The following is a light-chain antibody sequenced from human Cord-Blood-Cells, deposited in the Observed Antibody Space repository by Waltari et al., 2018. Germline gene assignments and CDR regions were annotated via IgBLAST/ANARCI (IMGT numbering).Light chain of an antibody. CDR2: EGS. CDR3: CSYAGSSTYV. V-gene: IGLV2-23*01. Sequence: QSALTQPASVSGSPGQSITISCTGTSSDVGSYNLVSWYQQHPGKAHKLRIYEGSKRPSGFSNRFSGSKSGNTASLTISGLQAEDEADYYCCSYAGSSTYVFGTGTKVTVL. J-gene: IGLJ1*01. CDR1: SSDVGSYNL.